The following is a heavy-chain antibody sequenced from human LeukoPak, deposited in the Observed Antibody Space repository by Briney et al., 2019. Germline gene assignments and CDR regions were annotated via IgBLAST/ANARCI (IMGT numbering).Heavy chain of an antibody. CDR1: GGSISITRYY. Sequence: KASETLSLTCTVSGGSISITRYYWGWIRQPPGKGLEWIASMYSSGTTYYNPSLKSRVTISVDTSKNQFFLKLSSVTAADTAVYYCAGVTTADYFDYWGQGTLVTVSS. D-gene: IGHD4-17*01. V-gene: IGHV4-39*07. CDR3: AGVTTADYFDY. J-gene: IGHJ4*02. CDR2: MYSSGTT.